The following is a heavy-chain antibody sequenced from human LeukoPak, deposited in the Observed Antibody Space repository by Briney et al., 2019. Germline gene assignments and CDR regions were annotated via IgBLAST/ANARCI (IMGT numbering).Heavy chain of an antibody. D-gene: IGHD4-23*01. CDR1: GITFSNYR. J-gene: IGHJ4*02. Sequence: GGSLRLSCVASGITFSNYRMNWVRQAPGKGLEWVASISYGSSYIYYSDSVKGRFTISRDNAEASLYLQMNSLRADDTAVYYCARDYGGNLGYWGQGTLVTVSS. CDR3: ARDYGGNLGY. V-gene: IGHV3-21*04. CDR2: ISYGSSYI.